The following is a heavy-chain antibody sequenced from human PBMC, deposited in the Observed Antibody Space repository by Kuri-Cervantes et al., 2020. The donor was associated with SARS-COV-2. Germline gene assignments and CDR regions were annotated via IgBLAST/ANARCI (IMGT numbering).Heavy chain of an antibody. CDR1: GESLSGYY. Sequence: SETLSLTCDVYGESLSGYYWSWIRQPPGKGLEWIGEINHSGNSNYNPSLKSRVTISVDTSKNQLSLKMSSVTAADTAVYYCARGHRSLTTIVVVITGWLTWFDPWGQGTLVTVSS. J-gene: IGHJ5*02. CDR3: ARGHRSLTTIVVVITGWLTWFDP. V-gene: IGHV4-34*01. CDR2: INHSGNS. D-gene: IGHD3-22*01.